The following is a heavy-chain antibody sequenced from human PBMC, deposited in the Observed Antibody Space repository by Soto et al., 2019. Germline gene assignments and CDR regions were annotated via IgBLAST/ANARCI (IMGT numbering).Heavy chain of an antibody. D-gene: IGHD4-17*01. CDR1: GGSIGSGGYS. V-gene: IGHV4-30-2*01. Sequence: SETLSLTCAVPGGSIGSGGYSWNWIRQPPGKGLEWIGNIYHSGSTYYNASLKSRVTISVDRSKNQFSLKLSSVTAADTAVYYCGRGDYANAFDIWGQGTMVT. CDR2: IYHSGST. J-gene: IGHJ3*02. CDR3: GRGDYANAFDI.